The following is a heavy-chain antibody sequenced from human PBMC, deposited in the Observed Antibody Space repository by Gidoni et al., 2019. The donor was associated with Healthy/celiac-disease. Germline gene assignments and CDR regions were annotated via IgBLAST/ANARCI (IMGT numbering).Heavy chain of an antibody. D-gene: IGHD6-13*01. Sequence: QVQLVESGGGVVPPGRSLRLSCAASGFTFSSYGMHWVRQAPGKGLEWVAVISYDGSNKYYADSVNGRFTISRDNSKNTLYLQMNSLRAEDTAVYYCAKALGTDTAAAHEIYYYYYGMDVWGQGTTVTVSS. CDR3: AKALGTDTAAAHEIYYYYYGMDV. CDR2: ISYDGSNK. J-gene: IGHJ6*02. V-gene: IGHV3-30*18. CDR1: GFTFSSYG.